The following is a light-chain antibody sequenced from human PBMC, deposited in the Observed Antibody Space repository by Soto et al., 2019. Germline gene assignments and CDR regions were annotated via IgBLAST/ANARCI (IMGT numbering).Light chain of an antibody. CDR1: QTINNW. Sequence: DIQMTQSPSTLSASVGDRVTITCRASQTINNWLAWYQQKPGKAPKLLIYQASSLESGVPSRFSGSGSGTVFTLTISSLQSDDFATYYCQQYDSYSPLTFGGGTKVAIK. J-gene: IGKJ4*01. CDR2: QAS. CDR3: QQYDSYSPLT. V-gene: IGKV1-5*03.